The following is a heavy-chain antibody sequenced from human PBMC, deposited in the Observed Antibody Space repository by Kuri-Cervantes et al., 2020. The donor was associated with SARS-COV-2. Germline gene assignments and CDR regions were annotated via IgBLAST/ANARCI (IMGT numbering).Heavy chain of an antibody. CDR3: ARPGVDILTGYYEYYYYGMDV. Sequence: ASVKVSCKDSGYTFTGYYMHWVRQAPGQGLEWMGWINPNSGGTNYAQKFQGRVTMTRDTSIGTAYMELSRLRSDDTAVYYCARPGVDILTGYYEYYYYGMDVWGQGTTVTVSS. J-gene: IGHJ6*02. CDR2: INPNSGGT. D-gene: IGHD3-9*01. CDR1: GYTFTGYY. V-gene: IGHV1-2*02.